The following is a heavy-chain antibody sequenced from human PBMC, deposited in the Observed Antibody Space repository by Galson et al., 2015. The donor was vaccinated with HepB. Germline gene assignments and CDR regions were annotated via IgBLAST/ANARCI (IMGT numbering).Heavy chain of an antibody. D-gene: IGHD6-13*01. Sequence: SLRLSCAASGFTFSSYAMHWVRQAPGKGLEWVAVISYDGSNKYYADSVKGRFTISRDNSKNTLYLQMNSLRAEDTAVYYCARDTGKGVAAAGTRDYYYGMDVWGQGTTVTVSS. V-gene: IGHV3-30-3*01. J-gene: IGHJ6*02. CDR1: GFTFSSYA. CDR3: ARDTGKGVAAAGTRDYYYGMDV. CDR2: ISYDGSNK.